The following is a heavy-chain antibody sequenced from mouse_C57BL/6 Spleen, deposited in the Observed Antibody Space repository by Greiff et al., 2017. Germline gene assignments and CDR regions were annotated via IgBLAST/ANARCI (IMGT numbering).Heavy chain of an antibody. D-gene: IGHD2-4*01. J-gene: IGHJ3*01. CDR1: GYTFTSYW. Sequence: QVQLQQPGAELVKPGASVKLSCKASGYTFTSYWMHWVKQRPGRGLEWIGRIDPNSGGTKYNEKVKSKATLTVDKPSSTAYMQLSSLTSEDSAVYYCASGDDYDGFAYWGQGTLVTVSA. CDR3: ASGDDYDGFAY. CDR2: IDPNSGGT. V-gene: IGHV1-72*01.